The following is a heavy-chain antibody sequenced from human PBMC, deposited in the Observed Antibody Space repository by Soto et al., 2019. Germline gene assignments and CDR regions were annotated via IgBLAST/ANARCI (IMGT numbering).Heavy chain of an antibody. CDR1: EYTFTSYD. V-gene: IGHV1-46*01. CDR3: ARVASPSYSGLTGDYWFDP. Sequence: ASVKVSCKASEYTFTSYDMHWVRQAPGQGLEWMGIINPSGGSTSYAQKFQGRVTMTRDTSTSTVYMELSSLRSEDTAVYYCARVASPSYSGLTGDYWFDPWGQGTLVTVSS. CDR2: INPSGGST. J-gene: IGHJ5*02. D-gene: IGHD7-27*01.